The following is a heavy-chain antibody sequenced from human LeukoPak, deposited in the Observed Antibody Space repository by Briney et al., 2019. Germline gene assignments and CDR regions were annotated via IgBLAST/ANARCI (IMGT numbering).Heavy chain of an antibody. J-gene: IGHJ4*02. V-gene: IGHV3-30*02. CDR2: IRYDGSNK. D-gene: IGHD6-13*01. CDR3: AKSRYSSSWYLVDY. CDR1: GFTFSSYG. Sequence: GGSLRLSCAASGFTFSSYGMHWVRQAPGKGLEWVAFIRYDGSNKYCADSVKGRFTISRDNSKNTLYLQMNSLRAEDTAVYYCAKSRYSSSWYLVDYWGQGTLVTVSS.